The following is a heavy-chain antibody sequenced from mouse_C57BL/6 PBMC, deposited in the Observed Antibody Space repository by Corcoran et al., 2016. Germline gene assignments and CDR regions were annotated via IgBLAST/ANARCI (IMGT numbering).Heavy chain of an antibody. D-gene: IGHD3-3*01. J-gene: IGHJ2*01. CDR2: ISYDGSN. Sequence: DVQLQESGPGLVKPSQSLSLTCSVTGYSITSGYYWNWIRQFPGNKLEWMGYISYDGSNNYNPSLKNRISITRDTSKNQFFLKLNSVTTEDTATYYCAREGLGSQDYWGQGTTLTVSS. V-gene: IGHV3-6*01. CDR3: AREGLGSQDY. CDR1: GYSITSGYY.